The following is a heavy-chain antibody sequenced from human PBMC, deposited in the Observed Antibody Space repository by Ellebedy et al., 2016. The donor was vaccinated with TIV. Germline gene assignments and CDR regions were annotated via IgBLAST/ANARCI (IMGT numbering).Heavy chain of an antibody. Sequence: GESLKISCAASGFTFNSYAMHWVRQAPGKGLEWVAVISYDGNSKYYADSVKGRFTVARDNAKNSLYLQMNSLRAEDTAVYYCGRAREPGYFAYYYYGMDVWGQGTTVIVSS. CDR1: GFTFNSYA. CDR2: ISYDGNSK. J-gene: IGHJ6*02. CDR3: GRAREPGYFAYYYYGMDV. D-gene: IGHD3-9*01. V-gene: IGHV3-30-3*01.